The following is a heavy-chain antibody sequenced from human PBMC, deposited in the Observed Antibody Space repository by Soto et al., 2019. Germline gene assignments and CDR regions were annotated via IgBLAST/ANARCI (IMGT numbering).Heavy chain of an antibody. CDR1: GYSFTSYW. J-gene: IGHJ5*02. CDR3: ARHGQLEVDNWFDT. Sequence: PXESLKISRKGSGYSFTSYWLVWVRQMPGKGLEWMGIIYPGDSDTRYSPSFQGQVTISADKSISTAYLQWSSLKASDTAMYYCARHGQLEVDNWFDTWGQGTLVTVSS. V-gene: IGHV5-51*01. CDR2: IYPGDSDT. D-gene: IGHD2-2*01.